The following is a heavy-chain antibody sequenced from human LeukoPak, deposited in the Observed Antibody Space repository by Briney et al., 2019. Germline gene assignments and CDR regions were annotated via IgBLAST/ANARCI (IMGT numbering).Heavy chain of an antibody. Sequence: ASVKVSCKASGYTFTGYYMHWVRQAPRQGLEWMGWISSNSGGTNYAQKFQGRVTMTRDTSISTAYMELSRLRSDDTAVYYCARVGYSSGWPPNNYFDYWGQGTLVTVSS. CDR2: ISSNSGGT. V-gene: IGHV1-2*02. D-gene: IGHD6-19*01. CDR1: GYTFTGYY. CDR3: ARVGYSSGWPPNNYFDY. J-gene: IGHJ4*02.